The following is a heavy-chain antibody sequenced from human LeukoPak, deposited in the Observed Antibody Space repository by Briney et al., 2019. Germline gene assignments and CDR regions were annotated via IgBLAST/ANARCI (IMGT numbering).Heavy chain of an antibody. CDR2: INPNSGGT. Sequence: REASVKVSCKASGYTFTDYYLHWVRQAPGQGLEWMGWINPNSGGTNYAQKFQGRVTMTRDTSISTAYMELSRLKSDDTAVYYCARGSFSADAPLVLDYFHHWGQGTLVTVSS. CDR3: ARGSFSADAPLVLDYFHH. D-gene: IGHD5-18*01. CDR1: GYTFTDYY. V-gene: IGHV1-2*02. J-gene: IGHJ1*01.